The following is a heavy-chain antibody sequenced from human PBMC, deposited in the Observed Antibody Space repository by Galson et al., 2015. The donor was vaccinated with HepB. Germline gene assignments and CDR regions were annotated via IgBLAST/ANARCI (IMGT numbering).Heavy chain of an antibody. V-gene: IGHV1-46*01. J-gene: IGHJ5*02. Sequence: SVKVSCKASGYTFTSYYMHWVRQAPGQGLEWMGIINPSGGSTSYAQKFQGRVTMTRDTSTSTVYMELSSLRSEDTAVYYCARDKAVAQKGDWFDPWGQGTLVTVSS. CDR2: INPSGGST. CDR3: ARDKAVAQKGDWFDP. D-gene: IGHD6-19*01. CDR1: GYTFTSYY.